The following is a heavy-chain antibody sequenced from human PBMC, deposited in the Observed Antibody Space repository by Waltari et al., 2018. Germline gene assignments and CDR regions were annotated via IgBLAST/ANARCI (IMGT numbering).Heavy chain of an antibody. V-gene: IGHV1-46*01. CDR3: ARVDTAMSDAFDI. D-gene: IGHD5-18*01. Sequence: QVQLVQSGAEVKKPGASVKVSCKASGYTFTSYYMHWVRQAPGQGLEWMGIINRSGGSTIYAQKFRGRVTMTRDTSTSTVYMELSSLRSEDTAVYYCARVDTAMSDAFDIWGQGTMVTVSS. CDR2: INRSGGST. J-gene: IGHJ3*02. CDR1: GYTFTSYY.